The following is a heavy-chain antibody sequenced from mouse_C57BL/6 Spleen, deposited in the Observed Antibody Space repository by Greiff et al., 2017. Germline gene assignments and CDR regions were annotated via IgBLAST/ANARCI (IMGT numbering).Heavy chain of an antibody. V-gene: IGHV5-16*01. CDR1: GFTFSDYY. CDR2: INYDGSST. Sequence: EVQVVESEGGLVQPGSSMKLSCTASGFTFSDYYMAWVRQVPEKGLEWVANINYDGSSTYYLDSLKSRFIISRDNAKNILYLQMSSLKSEDTATYYCARDHGAYYAMDYWGQGTSVTVSS. J-gene: IGHJ4*01. CDR3: ARDHGAYYAMDY.